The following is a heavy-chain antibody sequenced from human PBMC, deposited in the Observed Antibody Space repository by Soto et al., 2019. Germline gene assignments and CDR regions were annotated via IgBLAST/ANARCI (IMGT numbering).Heavy chain of an antibody. D-gene: IGHD4-17*01. CDR1: GFTVSSNY. CDR3: ARDSGLPYGGGAFDI. V-gene: IGHV3-53*01. Sequence: PGGSLRLSCAASGFTVSSNYMSWVRQAPGKGLEWVSVIYSGGSTYYADSVKGRFTISRDNSKNTLYLQMNSLRAEDTAVYYCARDSGLPYGGGAFDIWGQGTMVTVSS. J-gene: IGHJ3*02. CDR2: IYSGGST.